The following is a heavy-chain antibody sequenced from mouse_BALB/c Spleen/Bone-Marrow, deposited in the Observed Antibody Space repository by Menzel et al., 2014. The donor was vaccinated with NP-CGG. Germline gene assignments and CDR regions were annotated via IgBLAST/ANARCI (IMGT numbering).Heavy chain of an antibody. D-gene: IGHD2-10*02. CDR3: ARRKFGNHGFAY. CDR1: GYTFTSYW. J-gene: IGHJ3*01. Sequence: QVQLKQSGAELAKPGASVKMSCKASGYTFTSYWMHWVKQRPGQGLEWIGYTNPSTDYTEYNQKFKDKATLTADKSSSTAYMQLSSLTSEDSAVYYCARRKFGNHGFAYWGQGTLVSVSA. CDR2: TNPSTDYT. V-gene: IGHV1-7*01.